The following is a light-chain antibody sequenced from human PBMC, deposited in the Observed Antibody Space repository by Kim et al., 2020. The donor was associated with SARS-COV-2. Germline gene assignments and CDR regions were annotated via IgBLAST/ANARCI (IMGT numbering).Light chain of an antibody. V-gene: IGKV1-5*01. J-gene: IGKJ1*01. CDR2: DAS. Sequence: ASVGDRVTITCRASQSISSWLAWYQQKPGKAPNLLIYDASTLQSGVPSRFSGSGSGTEFTLTISSLQPDDFATYYCQQYNSDPWTFGQGTKVEIK. CDR1: QSISSW. CDR3: QQYNSDPWT.